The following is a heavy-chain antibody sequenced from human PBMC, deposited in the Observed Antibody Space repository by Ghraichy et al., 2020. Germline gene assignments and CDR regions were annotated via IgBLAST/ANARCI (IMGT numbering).Heavy chain of an antibody. Sequence: GESLKISCKGSGYSFTGYWIGWVRQEPGKGLEWMGIIYPGDSDARYSPSFQGQVTISVDKSISTAYLHWSSLKASDTAMYYCARHRATVAGSSYYWYGLDVWGQGTTVTVSS. CDR1: GYSFTGYW. J-gene: IGHJ6*02. D-gene: IGHD6-19*01. V-gene: IGHV5-51*01. CDR2: IYPGDSDA. CDR3: ARHRATVAGSSYYWYGLDV.